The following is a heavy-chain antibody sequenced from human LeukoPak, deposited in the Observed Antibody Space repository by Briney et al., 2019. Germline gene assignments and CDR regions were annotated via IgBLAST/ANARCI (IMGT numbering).Heavy chain of an antibody. CDR3: AREGRRFGEFLLDY. CDR1: GGSISSYY. V-gene: IGHV4-34*01. J-gene: IGHJ4*02. D-gene: IGHD3-10*01. CDR2: INHSGST. Sequence: SETLSLTCTVSGGSISSYYWSWIRQPPGKGLEWIGEINHSGSTNYNPSLKSRVTISVDTSKNQFSLKLSSVTAADTAVYYCAREGRRFGEFLLDYWGQGTLVTVSS.